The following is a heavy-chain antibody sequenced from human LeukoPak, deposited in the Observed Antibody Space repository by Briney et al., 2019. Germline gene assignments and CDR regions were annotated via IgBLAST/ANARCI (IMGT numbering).Heavy chain of an antibody. Sequence: SETLSLTCAVYGGSFSGYYWSWIRQPPGKGLEWIGEINHSGSTNYNPSLKGRVTISVDTSKNQFSLKLSSVTAADTAVYYCARRYGDYLLAYFDYWGQGTLVTVSS. CDR3: ARRYGDYLLAYFDY. V-gene: IGHV4-34*01. CDR1: GGSFSGYY. J-gene: IGHJ4*02. CDR2: INHSGST. D-gene: IGHD4-17*01.